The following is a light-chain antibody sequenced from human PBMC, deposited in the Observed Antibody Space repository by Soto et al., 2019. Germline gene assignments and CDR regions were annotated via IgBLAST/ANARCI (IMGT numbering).Light chain of an antibody. J-gene: IGKJ4*01. CDR2: DAS. CDR1: QSVSSY. CDR3: QQRNNWPLT. Sequence: EIVLTQSPGTLSLSPGERATLSCRASQSVSSYLAWYQQKPGQAPRLLIYDASNRATGIPARFSGSGSGTDFTLTISSLEPDDFGVYYCQQRNNWPLTFGGGTQVEIK. V-gene: IGKV3-11*01.